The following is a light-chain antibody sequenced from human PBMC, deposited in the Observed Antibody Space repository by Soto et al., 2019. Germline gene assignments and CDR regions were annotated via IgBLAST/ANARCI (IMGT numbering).Light chain of an antibody. V-gene: IGKV4-1*01. CDR1: QSVFYSSNNKNY. CDR2: WAS. Sequence: DIVMTQSPDSLAVSLGERATINCKSSQSVFYSSNNKNYLAWYQHKPGQPPKLLIYWASTRESGVPDRFSGSGSGTDVALTISSLQAEDVAVYYCQQYYSTPFTFGGGTTVEIK. CDR3: QQYYSTPFT. J-gene: IGKJ4*01.